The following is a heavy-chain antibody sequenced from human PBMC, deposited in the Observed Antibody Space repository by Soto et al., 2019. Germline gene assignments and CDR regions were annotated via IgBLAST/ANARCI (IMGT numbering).Heavy chain of an antibody. CDR1: GGSISSSSYY. CDR3: ASFRGYRSLWVTGQNDGMDV. Sequence: SETLSLTCTVSGGSISSSSYYWGWIRQPPGKGLEWIGSIYYSGSTYYNPSLKSRVTISVDTSKNQFSLKLSSVTAADTAVYYCASFRGYRSLWVTGQNDGMDVWGQGTTLTVSS. D-gene: IGHD5-18*01. V-gene: IGHV4-39*01. CDR2: IYYSGST. J-gene: IGHJ6*02.